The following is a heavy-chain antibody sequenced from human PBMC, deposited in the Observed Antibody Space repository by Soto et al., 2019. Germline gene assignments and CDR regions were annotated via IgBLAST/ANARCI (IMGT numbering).Heavy chain of an antibody. CDR3: AKDRGANGGFDGPGDY. D-gene: IGHD2-8*01. V-gene: IGHV3-33*03. CDR1: GFTFSRYG. CDR2: VWFDGRNK. J-gene: IGHJ4*02. Sequence: QVQLVESGGGVVQPGKSLRLSCAASGFTFSRYGMHWVRQAPGKGLEWVAVVWFDGRNKYYADSVKGQFTISRDNSDNPLYLQMNNLRAEDTALYYCAKDRGANGGFDGPGDYWGQGTVVIVSS.